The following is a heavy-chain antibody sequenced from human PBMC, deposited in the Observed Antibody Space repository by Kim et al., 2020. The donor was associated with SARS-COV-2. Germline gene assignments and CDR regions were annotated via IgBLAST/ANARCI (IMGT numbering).Heavy chain of an antibody. V-gene: IGHV4-31*03. D-gene: IGHD6-13*01. CDR3: ARETSWEAAAGSGWDY. CDR2: IYYSGST. Sequence: SEALSLTCTVSGGSISSGGYYWSWIRQHPGKGLEWIGYIYYSGSTYYNPSLKSRVTISVDTSKNQFSLKLSSVTAADTAVYYCARETSWEAAAGSGWDYWGQGTLVTVSS. J-gene: IGHJ4*02. CDR1: GGSISSGGYY.